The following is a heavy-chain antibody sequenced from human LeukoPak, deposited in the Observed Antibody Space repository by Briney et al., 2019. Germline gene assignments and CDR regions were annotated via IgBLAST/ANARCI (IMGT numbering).Heavy chain of an antibody. J-gene: IGHJ4*02. V-gene: IGHV4-59*01. Sequence: SETLSLTCTVSGGSISPYYWSWIRQTPGKGLEWIGYILYSGTTTNYNPSLKSRVTISVDTSKNQFSLKLSSVTAADTAVYYCARGGWYVDYWGQGTLVTVSS. CDR3: ARGGWYVDY. D-gene: IGHD6-19*01. CDR2: ILYSGTTT. CDR1: GGSISPYY.